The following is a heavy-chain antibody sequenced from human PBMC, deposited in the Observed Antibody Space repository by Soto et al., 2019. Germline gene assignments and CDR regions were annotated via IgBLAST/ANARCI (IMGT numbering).Heavy chain of an antibody. J-gene: IGHJ4*02. CDR1: GGTFSSYA. CDR2: IIPIFGTA. CDR3: ARAGYSYGYWYYFDY. D-gene: IGHD5-18*01. V-gene: IGHV1-69*13. Sequence: SVKVSCKASGGTFSSYAISWVRQAPGQGLEWMGGIIPIFGTANYAQKFQGRVTITADESTSTAYMELSSLRSEDTAVYYCARAGYSYGYWYYFDYWAQETLVPVSS.